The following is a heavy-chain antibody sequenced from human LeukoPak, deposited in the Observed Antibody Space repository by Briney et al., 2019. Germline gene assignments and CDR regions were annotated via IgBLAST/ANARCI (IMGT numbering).Heavy chain of an antibody. V-gene: IGHV3-30-3*01. CDR2: ISYDGSNK. D-gene: IGHD3-22*01. CDR3: ARERTYYYDSSVYSPPFYFDY. J-gene: IGHJ4*02. CDR1: GFTFSSYA. Sequence: HPGRSLRLSCAASGFTFSSYAMHWVRQAPGKGLEWVAVISYDGSNKYYADSVKGRFTISRDNSKNTLYLQMNSLRAEDTAVYYCARERTYYYDSSVYSPPFYFDYWGQGTLVTVSS.